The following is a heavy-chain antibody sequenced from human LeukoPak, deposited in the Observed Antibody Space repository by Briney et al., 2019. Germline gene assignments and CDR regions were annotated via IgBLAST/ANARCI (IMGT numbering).Heavy chain of an antibody. CDR3: ARDVGPHPYYDSSGYCDY. CDR2: ISYDGSNK. J-gene: IGHJ4*02. Sequence: GGSLRLSCAASGFTFSSYWMHWVRQAPGKGLEWVAVISYDGSNKYYADSVKGRFTISRDNSKNTLYLQMNSLRAEDTAVYYCARDVGPHPYYDSSGYCDYWGQGTLVTVSS. D-gene: IGHD3-22*01. V-gene: IGHV3-30-3*01. CDR1: GFTFSSYW.